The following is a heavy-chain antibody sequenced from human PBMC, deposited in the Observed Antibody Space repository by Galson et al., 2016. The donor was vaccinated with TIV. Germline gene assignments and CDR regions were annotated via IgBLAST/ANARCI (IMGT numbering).Heavy chain of an antibody. V-gene: IGHV4-38-2*02. CDR2: IYYTGTT. Sequence: ETLSLTCTVSGYSISSGYYWGWIRQSPGKGLEWMGSIYYTGTTYTNPSLKSRLALSVDTSNNQVSLRLSSVTAGDTAVYYCAREGSTVTMHHYFGLDVWGQGATVIVSS. CDR1: GYSISSGYY. J-gene: IGHJ6*02. D-gene: IGHD4-17*01. CDR3: AREGSTVTMHHYFGLDV.